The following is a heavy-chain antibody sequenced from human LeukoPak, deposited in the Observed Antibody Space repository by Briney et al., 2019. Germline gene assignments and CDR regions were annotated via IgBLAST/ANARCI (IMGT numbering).Heavy chain of an antibody. V-gene: IGHV4-34*01. D-gene: IGHD1-26*01. Sequence: SETLSLTCAVYGGSFSGYYWSWIRQPPGKGLEWIGNIYYSGSTYYNASLQSRVTISIDTSKNQFSLRLNSVTAADTAMYYCAKSGGYGLIDYWGQGTLVTVSS. CDR3: AKSGGYGLIDY. CDR2: IYYSGST. J-gene: IGHJ4*02. CDR1: GGSFSGYY.